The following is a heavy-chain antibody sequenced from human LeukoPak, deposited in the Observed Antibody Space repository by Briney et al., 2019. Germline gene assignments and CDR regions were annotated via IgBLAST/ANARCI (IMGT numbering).Heavy chain of an antibody. Sequence: SETLSLTCAVYGGSFSGYYWSWIRQPAGKGPEWIGRMHTNGSTNYNPSLKSRVTISVDKSKNQFSLKLSSVTAADTAVYYCAKEDRSNYIDYWGQGTLVTVSS. CDR2: MHTNGST. D-gene: IGHD6-13*01. CDR3: AKEDRSNYIDY. J-gene: IGHJ4*02. V-gene: IGHV4-4*07. CDR1: GGSFSGYY.